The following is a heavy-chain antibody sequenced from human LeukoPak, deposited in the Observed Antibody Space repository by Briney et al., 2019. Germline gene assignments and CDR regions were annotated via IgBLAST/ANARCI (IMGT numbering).Heavy chain of an antibody. J-gene: IGHJ6*03. CDR2: ISAYNGNT. D-gene: IGHD6-19*01. CDR3: ARTAEMPLSSGWYYNYYMDV. Sequence: PWASVKVSCKASGYTFTSYGISWVRQAPGQGLEWMGWISAYNGNTNYAQKLQGRVTMTTDTSTSTAYMELRSLRSDDTAVYYCARTAEMPLSSGWYYNYYMDVWGKGTTVTVSS. V-gene: IGHV1-18*01. CDR1: GYTFTSYG.